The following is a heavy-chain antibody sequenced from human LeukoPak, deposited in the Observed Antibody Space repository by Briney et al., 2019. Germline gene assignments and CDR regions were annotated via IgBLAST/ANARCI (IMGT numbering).Heavy chain of an antibody. CDR2: IKQDGSEK. J-gene: IGHJ4*02. CDR1: GFTFSSYW. Sequence: GGSLRPSCAASGFTFSSYWMSWVRQAPGKGLEWVANIKQDGSEKYYVDSVKSRFTISRDNAKNSLYLQMNSLRAEDTAVYYCARDQRYCSSSSCPWEPFDYWGQGTLVTVSS. V-gene: IGHV3-7*05. CDR3: ARDQRYCSSSSCPWEPFDY. D-gene: IGHD2-2*01.